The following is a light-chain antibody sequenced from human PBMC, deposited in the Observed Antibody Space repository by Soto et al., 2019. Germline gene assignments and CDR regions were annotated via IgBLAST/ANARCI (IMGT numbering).Light chain of an antibody. CDR1: QSVRSN. J-gene: IGKJ2*01. V-gene: IGKV3-15*01. CDR3: QQYNIWPPYT. Sequence: EIVMTQSPATLSVSPGERATLSCRASQSVRSNLAWYQQKLGQAPRLLIYGASTRATGIPARFSGSGSGTEFTLTISSLQSEDFGVYYCQQYNIWPPYTFGQGTKLEIK. CDR2: GAS.